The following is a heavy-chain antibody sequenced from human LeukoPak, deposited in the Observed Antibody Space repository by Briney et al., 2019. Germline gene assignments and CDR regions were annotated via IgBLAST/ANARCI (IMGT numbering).Heavy chain of an antibody. D-gene: IGHD7-27*01. Sequence: GGSLRLSCAASGFTFDDYAIHWVRQVPGKGLEWVSLISGDGVTTYYAESVKGRFTISRDNSKNSLYLQMRSLRTEDTALYYCAKDLGPSGAAWFDPWGQGTLVTVSS. J-gene: IGHJ5*02. CDR2: ISGDGVTT. CDR1: GFTFDDYA. CDR3: AKDLGPSGAAWFDP. V-gene: IGHV3-43*02.